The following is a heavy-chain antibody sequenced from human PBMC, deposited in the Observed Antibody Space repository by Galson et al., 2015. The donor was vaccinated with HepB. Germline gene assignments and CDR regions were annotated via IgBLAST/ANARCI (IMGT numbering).Heavy chain of an antibody. CDR3: AKGLVGATYYYYMDV. V-gene: IGHV3-30*02. D-gene: IGHD4/OR15-4a*01. CDR2: IRYDGSNK. Sequence: SLRLSCAASGFTFSSYGMHWVRQAPGKGLEWVAFIRYDGSNKYYADSVKGRFTISRDNSKNTLYLQMNSLRAEDTAVYYCAKGLVGATYYYYMDVWGKGTTVTVSS. J-gene: IGHJ6*03. CDR1: GFTFSSYG.